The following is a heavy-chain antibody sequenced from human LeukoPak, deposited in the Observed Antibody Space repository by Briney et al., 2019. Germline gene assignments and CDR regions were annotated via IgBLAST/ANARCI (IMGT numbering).Heavy chain of an antibody. J-gene: IGHJ4*02. CDR2: INHSGST. D-gene: IGHD3-3*01. CDR3: ARGGWRGFDY. CDR1: VGSISSSSYY. V-gene: IGHV4-39*07. Sequence: SETLSLTCTVSVGSISSSSYYWSWIRQPPGRGLEWIGEINHSGSTNYNPSLKSRVTISVDTSKNQFSLKLSSVTAADTAVYYCARGGWRGFDYWGQGILVTVSS.